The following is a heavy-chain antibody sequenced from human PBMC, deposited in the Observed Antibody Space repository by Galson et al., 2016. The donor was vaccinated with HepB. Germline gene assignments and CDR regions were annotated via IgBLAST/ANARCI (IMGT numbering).Heavy chain of an antibody. J-gene: IGHJ5*02. V-gene: IGHV1-3*01. CDR3: ARGSNTFDP. CDR1: GYTFTTYA. Sequence: SVKVSCKASGYTFTTYAMHWVRQAPGQSLEWMGYINPADARTKYSQKFQGRVTISRDTSATTTYMELSSLRSEDTAVYYCARGSNTFDPWGQGTLVTVSS. D-gene: IGHD2/OR15-2a*01. CDR2: INPADART.